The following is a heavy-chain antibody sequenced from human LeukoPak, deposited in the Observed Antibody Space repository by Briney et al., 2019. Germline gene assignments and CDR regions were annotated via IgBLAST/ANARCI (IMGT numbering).Heavy chain of an antibody. CDR2: ISTSSTYI. CDR3: ARHEPVITLSSYYYGMDV. Sequence: PGGSLRLSCAASGFTFSTYSMNWARQAPGKGLEWVSSISTSSTYIYYADSVKGRFTISRDNAKNSLYLQMNSLRAEDTAVYYCARHEPVITLSSYYYGMDVWGPGTTVTVSS. D-gene: IGHD1-14*01. CDR1: GFTFSTYS. V-gene: IGHV3-21*01. J-gene: IGHJ6*02.